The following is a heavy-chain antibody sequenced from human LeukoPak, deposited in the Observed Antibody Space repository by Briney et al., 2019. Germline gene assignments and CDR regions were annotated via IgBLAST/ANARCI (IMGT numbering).Heavy chain of an antibody. CDR2: IIPILGIA. CDR1: GGTFSSYA. V-gene: IGHV1-69*04. J-gene: IGHJ4*02. D-gene: IGHD5-12*01. CDR3: ARDRKGYSGYDFGGY. Sequence: SVKVSCKASGGTFSSYAISWVRQAPGQGLEWMGRIIPILGIANYAQKFQGRVTITAGKSTSTAYMELSSLRSEDTAVYYCARDRKGYSGYDFGGYWGQGTLVTVSS.